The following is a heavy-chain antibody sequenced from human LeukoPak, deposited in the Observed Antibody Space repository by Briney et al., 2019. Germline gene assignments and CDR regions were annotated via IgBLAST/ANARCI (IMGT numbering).Heavy chain of an antibody. V-gene: IGHV3-30*03. CDR1: GFTFSSYG. D-gene: IGHD5-18*01. CDR2: ISYDGSNK. Sequence: GGSLRLSCAASGFTFSSYGMHWVRQAPGKGLEWVAVISYDGSNKYYADSVKGRFTISRDNSKNTLYLQMNSLRAEDTAVYYCATDTAMVNDFDYWGQGTLVTVSS. J-gene: IGHJ4*02. CDR3: ATDTAMVNDFDY.